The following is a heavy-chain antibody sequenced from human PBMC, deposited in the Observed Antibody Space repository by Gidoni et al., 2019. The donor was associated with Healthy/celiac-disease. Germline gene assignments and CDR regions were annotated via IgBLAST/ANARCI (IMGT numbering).Heavy chain of an antibody. CDR3: AREPYSSGWYLGYNWFDP. Sequence: QVQLQQWGAGLLKPSETLSLTCAVYGGSFSGYYWSWIRQPPGKGLEWIGEINHSGSTTYNPSLMSRVTISVDTSKNQFSLKLSSVTAADTAVYYCAREPYSSGWYLGYNWFDPWGQGTLVTVSS. D-gene: IGHD6-19*01. CDR1: GGSFSGYY. J-gene: IGHJ5*02. V-gene: IGHV4-34*01. CDR2: INHSGST.